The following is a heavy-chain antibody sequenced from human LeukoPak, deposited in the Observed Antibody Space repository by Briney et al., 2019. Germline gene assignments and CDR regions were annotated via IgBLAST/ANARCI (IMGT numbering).Heavy chain of an antibody. CDR1: GGSISSSSYY. V-gene: IGHV4-39*01. D-gene: IGHD6-19*01. J-gene: IGHJ5*02. Sequence: SETLSLTCTVSGGSISSSSYYWGWIRQPPGKGLAWIGSIYCSGSTYYNPSLKSRVTISVDTSKNQFSLKLSSVTAADTAVYYCARVDRRAVAGTVCNWFDPWGQGTLVTVSS. CDR3: ARVDRRAVAGTVCNWFDP. CDR2: IYCSGST.